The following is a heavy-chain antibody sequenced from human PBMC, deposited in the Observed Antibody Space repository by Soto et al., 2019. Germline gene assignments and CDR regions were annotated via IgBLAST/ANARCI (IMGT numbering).Heavy chain of an antibody. CDR1: GFTFSRYG. CDR3: ARARIAAAGRGFDP. J-gene: IGHJ5*02. D-gene: IGHD6-13*01. CDR2: ISSSTSYV. Sequence: GGSLRLSXAASGFTFSRYGMNWLRQAPGKGLEWVASISSSTSYVYYADSVKGRFSTSRDNSKNILYLEMYALRDEDTAVYYCARARIAAAGRGFDPWGQGTLVTVS. V-gene: IGHV3-21*06.